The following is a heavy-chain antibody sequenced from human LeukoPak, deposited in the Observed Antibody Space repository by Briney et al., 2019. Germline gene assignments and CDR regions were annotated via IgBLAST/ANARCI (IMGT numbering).Heavy chain of an antibody. CDR3: ATTAPGYSYGPQFDY. Sequence: ASVKVSCKASGYTFTSYAMHWVRQAPGQRLEWMGWINAGNGNTKYSQKFQGRVTITRDTSASTAYMELSSLRSEDTAVYYCATTAPGYSYGPQFDYWGQGNLVTVSS. J-gene: IGHJ4*02. CDR1: GYTFTSYA. D-gene: IGHD5-18*01. CDR2: INAGNGNT. V-gene: IGHV1-3*01.